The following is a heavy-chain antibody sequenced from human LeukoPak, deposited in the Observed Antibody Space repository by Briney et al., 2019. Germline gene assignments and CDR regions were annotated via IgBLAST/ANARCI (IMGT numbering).Heavy chain of an antibody. Sequence: PGGSLRLSCAASGFTFSSYSMNWVRQAPGKGLEWVSAISGSGGSTYYADSVKGRFTISRDNSKNTLYLQMNSLRAEDTAVYYCGGPAIFGVVNPFDYWGQGTLVTVSS. CDR2: ISGSGGST. CDR3: GGPAIFGVVNPFDY. J-gene: IGHJ4*02. V-gene: IGHV3-23*01. D-gene: IGHD3-3*01. CDR1: GFTFSSYS.